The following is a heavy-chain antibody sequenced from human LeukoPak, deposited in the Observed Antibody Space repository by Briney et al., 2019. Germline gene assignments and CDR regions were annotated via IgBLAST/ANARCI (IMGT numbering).Heavy chain of an antibody. CDR1: GGTFSSYA. D-gene: IGHD5-12*01. CDR3: AAHLPKVDIVATITIGYYYMDV. Sequence: VASVKVSCKASGGTFSSYAISWVRQAPGQGLEWMGGIIPIFGTANYAQKFQGRVTITTDESTSTAYMELSSPRSEDTAVYYCAAHLPKVDIVATITIGYYYMDVWGKGTTVTVSS. J-gene: IGHJ6*03. V-gene: IGHV1-69*05. CDR2: IIPIFGTA.